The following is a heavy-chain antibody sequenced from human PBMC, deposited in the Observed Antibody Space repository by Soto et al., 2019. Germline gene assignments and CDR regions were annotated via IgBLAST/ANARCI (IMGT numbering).Heavy chain of an antibody. CDR3: ATQQLAVYYCYYGMDV. CDR1: GYSFTSYW. D-gene: IGHD6-13*01. CDR2: IDPSDSYT. Sequence: GESLKISCKGSGYSFTSYWISWVRQMPGKGLEWMGRIDPSDSYTNYSPSFQGHVTISADKSISTAYLQWSSLKASDTAMYYCATQQLAVYYCYYGMDVWGQGTTVTVSS. V-gene: IGHV5-10-1*01. J-gene: IGHJ6*02.